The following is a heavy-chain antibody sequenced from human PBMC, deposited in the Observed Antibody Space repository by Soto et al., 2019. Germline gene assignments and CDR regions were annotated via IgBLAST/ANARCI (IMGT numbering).Heavy chain of an antibody. CDR3: AREPSWSGYFEF. J-gene: IGHJ4*02. Sequence: SETLSLTCTVSGDSIWNNYWSWMRQPPGKRLERVGFIYYNVSIQYNPSLNSRFIMSVYTSKNQFSLKLNSVTAADTAVYYCAREPSWSGYFEFWGQGALVTVSS. D-gene: IGHD3-3*01. V-gene: IGHV4-59*01. CDR1: GDSIWNNY. CDR2: IYYNVSI.